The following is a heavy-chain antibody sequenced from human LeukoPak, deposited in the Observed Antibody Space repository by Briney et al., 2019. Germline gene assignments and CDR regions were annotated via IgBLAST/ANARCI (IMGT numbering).Heavy chain of an antibody. D-gene: IGHD3-16*01. CDR1: GFTFSDYY. J-gene: IGHJ4*03. CDR2: IKEDGSEK. CDR3: AANSFGIFDY. Sequence: GGSLRLSCAASGFTFSDYYMSWIRQAPGKGLEWVAKIKEDGSEKYYVDSVKGRFTISRDNAENALYLQMNSLRAEDTAVYYCAANSFGIFDYWGQGTLVTVSS. V-gene: IGHV3-7*03.